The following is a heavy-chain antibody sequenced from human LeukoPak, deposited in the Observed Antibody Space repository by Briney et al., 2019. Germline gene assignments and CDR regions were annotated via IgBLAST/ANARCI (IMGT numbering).Heavy chain of an antibody. D-gene: IGHD6-25*01. Sequence: GGSLRLSCAASGFTFSSYWMTWVRQAPGKGLEWVGNIKGDGSEKYYVDSVKGRFTISRDNAKNSLYLQMDSLRAEDTAVCYCASLPTAASYMDVWGKGTTVTVSS. CDR2: IKGDGSEK. CDR1: GFTFSSYW. J-gene: IGHJ6*03. V-gene: IGHV3-7*01. CDR3: ASLPTAASYMDV.